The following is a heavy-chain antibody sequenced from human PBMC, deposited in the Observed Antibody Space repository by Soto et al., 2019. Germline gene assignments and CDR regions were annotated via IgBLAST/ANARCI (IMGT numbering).Heavy chain of an antibody. CDR3: ARHKRQQLGPYYYYSMDV. J-gene: IGHJ6*03. V-gene: IGHV4-59*08. CDR1: GGSLSSYY. D-gene: IGHD6-13*01. CDR2: IYYSGST. Sequence: SETLSLTCTVSGGSLSSYYWSWIRQPPGKGLEWIGYIYYSGSTNYNPSLKSRVTISVDTSKNQFSLKLSSVTAADTAVYYCARHKRQQLGPYYYYSMDVWGKGTTVTVS.